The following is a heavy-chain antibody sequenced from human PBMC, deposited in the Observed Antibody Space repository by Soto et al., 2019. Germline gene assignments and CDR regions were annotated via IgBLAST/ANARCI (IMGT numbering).Heavy chain of an antibody. V-gene: IGHV4-59*01. CDR3: ARVNNGWFGELLYPGQYYYYYYMDV. J-gene: IGHJ6*03. Sequence: SETLSLTCTVSGGSISSYYWSWIRQPPGKGLEWIGYIYYSGSTNYNPSLKSRVTISVDTSKNQFSLKLSSVTAADTAVYYCARVNNGWFGELLYPGQYYYYYYMDVWGKGTTVTVSS. CDR1: GGSISSYY. D-gene: IGHD3-10*01. CDR2: IYYSGST.